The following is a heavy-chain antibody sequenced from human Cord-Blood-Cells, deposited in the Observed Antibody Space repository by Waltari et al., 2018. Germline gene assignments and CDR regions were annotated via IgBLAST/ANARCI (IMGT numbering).Heavy chain of an antibody. V-gene: IGHV1-69*01. CDR1: VGSFRSYA. Sequence: QVQRVQSGAEVKKPGSSVKVSCKASVGSFRSYALSWVRKAPGQGLEWMGGIIPIFGTANYAQKFQGRVTITADQSTSTAYMELSSLRSEDTAVYYCARTRYSSSSGLDYWGQGTLVTVSS. D-gene: IGHD6-6*01. J-gene: IGHJ4*02. CDR2: IIPIFGTA. CDR3: ARTRYSSSSGLDY.